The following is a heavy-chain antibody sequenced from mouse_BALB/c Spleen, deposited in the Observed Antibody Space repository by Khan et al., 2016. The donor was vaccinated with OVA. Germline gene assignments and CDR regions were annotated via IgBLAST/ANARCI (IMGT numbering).Heavy chain of an antibody. CDR3: ARTARIKY. Sequence: EVQLHQSGPGLVKPSQSLSLTCTVTGYSITSGYGWNWIRQFPGNKLEWMGYISYSASTNYNPSLKSRISITRDTSKNKFFLQLNSVTTEDTATYYCARTARIKYWGQGTTLTVSS. J-gene: IGHJ2*01. D-gene: IGHD1-2*01. V-gene: IGHV3-2*02. CDR1: GYSITSGYG. CDR2: ISYSAST.